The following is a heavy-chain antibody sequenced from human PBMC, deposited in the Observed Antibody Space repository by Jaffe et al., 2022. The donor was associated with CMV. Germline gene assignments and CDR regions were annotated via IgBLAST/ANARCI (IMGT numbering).Heavy chain of an antibody. J-gene: IGHJ6*02. CDR2: ISGSGGST. CDR3: AKSGGYGDSEEQIEYYYYYGMDV. D-gene: IGHD4-17*01. CDR1: GFTFSSYA. Sequence: EVQLLESGGGLVQPGGSLRLSCAASGFTFSSYAMSWVRQAPGKGLEWVSAISGSGGSTYYADSVKGRFTISRDNSKNTLYLQMNSLRAEDTAVYYCAKSGGYGDSEEQIEYYYYYGMDVWGQGTTVTVSS. V-gene: IGHV3-23*01.